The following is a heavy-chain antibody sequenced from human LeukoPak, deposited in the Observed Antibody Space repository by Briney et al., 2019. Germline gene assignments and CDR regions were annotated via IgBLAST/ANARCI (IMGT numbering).Heavy chain of an antibody. CDR1: GYSFTNYW. Sequence: GESLKISCKGSGYSFTNYWVAWVRQMPGKGLEWMGIIYPGDSDARYSPSFQGQVTISVDKSISAAYLQRSSLKASDSAMYYCARRSNDVFDIWGQGTMVAVSS. CDR2: IYPGDSDA. V-gene: IGHV5-51*01. J-gene: IGHJ3*02. CDR3: ARRSNDVFDI.